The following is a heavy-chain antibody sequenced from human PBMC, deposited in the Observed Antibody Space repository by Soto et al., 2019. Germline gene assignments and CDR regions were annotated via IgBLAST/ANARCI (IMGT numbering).Heavy chain of an antibody. CDR1: GFTFSSYA. D-gene: IGHD4-17*01. V-gene: IGHV3-23*01. J-gene: IGHJ4*02. CDR3: AKDYSTVTTDPLSVVLFDY. CDR2: ITSDGRT. Sequence: GGSRRRSCAASGFTFSSYAMSWVRQAPGKGLEWVSIITSDGRTYYADSVKGRFTISRDNSKNTVYLQMNSLRAEDTAVYYCAKDYSTVTTDPLSVVLFDYWGQGALVTVSS.